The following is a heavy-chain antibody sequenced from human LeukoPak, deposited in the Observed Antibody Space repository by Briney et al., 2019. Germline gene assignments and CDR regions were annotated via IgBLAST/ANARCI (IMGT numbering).Heavy chain of an antibody. J-gene: IGHJ4*02. CDR1: GYTFTGYY. Sequence: ASVKVSCKASGYTFTGYYMHWVRQAPGQGLEWMGWINPNSGGTNYAQKFQGRVTMTRDTSISTAYMELSRLRSDDTAVYYCARDLRGYSGYGSNWGQGTLVTVSS. V-gene: IGHV1-2*02. CDR3: ARDLRGYSGYGSN. D-gene: IGHD5-12*01. CDR2: INPNSGGT.